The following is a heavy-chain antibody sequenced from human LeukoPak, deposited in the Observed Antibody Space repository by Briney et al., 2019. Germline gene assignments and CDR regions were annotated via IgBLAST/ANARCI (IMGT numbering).Heavy chain of an antibody. J-gene: IGHJ4*02. V-gene: IGHV3-48*01. CDR1: GFTFSSYS. D-gene: IGHD2-2*01. CDR2: ISSSSSTI. Sequence: GGSLRLSCAASGFTFSSYSMNWVRQAPGKGLEWVSSISSSSSTIYYADSVKGRFTISRDNAKNSLYLQMNSLRAEDTAVYYCARSLGYCSSTSCYWAYYFDYWGQGTLVTVSS. CDR3: ARSLGYCSSTSCYWAYYFDY.